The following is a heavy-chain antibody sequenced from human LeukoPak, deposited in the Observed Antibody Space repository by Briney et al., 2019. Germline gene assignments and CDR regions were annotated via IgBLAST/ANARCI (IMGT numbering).Heavy chain of an antibody. Sequence: GGSLRLSCAASGFTFSSYAMSWVRQAPGKGLEWVPAISGSGGSTYYADSVKGRFTISRDNSKNTLYLQMNSLRAEDTAVYYCASLPYSQFDYWGQGTLVTVSS. CDR1: GFTFSSYA. J-gene: IGHJ4*02. CDR2: ISGSGGST. V-gene: IGHV3-23*01. D-gene: IGHD6-13*01. CDR3: ASLPYSQFDY.